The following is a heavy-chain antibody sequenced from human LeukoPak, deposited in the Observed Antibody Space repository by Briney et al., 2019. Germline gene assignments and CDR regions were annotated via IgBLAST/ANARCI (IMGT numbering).Heavy chain of an antibody. CDR3: WRRGNWFNYFDY. CDR2: VYYSGST. V-gene: IGHV4-59*08. Sequence: SETLSLTCTVSGGFISDSYWSWIRQPPGKGLEWIGYVYYSGSTNYNPSLMSRVTISVDTSKNQFSLKLSSVTTADTAVYYCWRRGNWFNYFDYWGQGTLVTVSS. J-gene: IGHJ4*02. D-gene: IGHD1-20*01. CDR1: GGFISDSY.